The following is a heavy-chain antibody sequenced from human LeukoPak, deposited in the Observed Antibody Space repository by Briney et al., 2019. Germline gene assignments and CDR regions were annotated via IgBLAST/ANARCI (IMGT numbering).Heavy chain of an antibody. J-gene: IGHJ5*02. CDR3: TSHAAFDP. V-gene: IGHV3-15*01. Sequence: GTSLRLSCAASGFTFNNAWMNWVRQAPGKGLEWVGRIKSKNVGGTTDYAAPVKGRFTISRDDSKNTVYLQMNSLKIEDTAVYYCTSHAAFDPWGQGTLVTVSS. CDR1: GFTFNNAW. CDR2: IKSKNVGGTT.